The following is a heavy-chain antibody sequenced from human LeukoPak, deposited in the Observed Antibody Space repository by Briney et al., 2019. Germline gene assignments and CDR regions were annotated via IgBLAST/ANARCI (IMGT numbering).Heavy chain of an antibody. CDR2: IYYSGST. J-gene: IGHJ3*02. D-gene: IGHD2-15*01. CDR1: GGSVSSSIYY. CDR3: ARDWGGYCSGGSCYWGGFDI. Sequence: SETLSLTCTVSGGSVSSSIYYWSWIRQPPGKGLEWIGYIYYSGSTNYNPSLKSRVTISVDTSQNQFYLKLSSVTAADTAVYYCARDWGGYCSGGSCYWGGFDIWGQGTMVTVSS. V-gene: IGHV4-61*01.